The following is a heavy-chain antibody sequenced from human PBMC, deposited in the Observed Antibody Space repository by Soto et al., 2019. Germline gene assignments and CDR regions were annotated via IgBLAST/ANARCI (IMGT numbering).Heavy chain of an antibody. CDR2: IKQDGSEK. V-gene: IGHV3-7*03. CDR3: ARGFEYFAY. J-gene: IGHJ4*02. CDR1: GFTFSSYW. Sequence: GGSLRLSCAPSGFTFSSYWMSWVRQAPGKGLEWVANIKQDGSEKYYVASVKGRFTLSRDNAKNSLYLQMNSLRAEDTAVYYCARGFEYFAYWGQGTLVTVSS. D-gene: IGHD3-3*01.